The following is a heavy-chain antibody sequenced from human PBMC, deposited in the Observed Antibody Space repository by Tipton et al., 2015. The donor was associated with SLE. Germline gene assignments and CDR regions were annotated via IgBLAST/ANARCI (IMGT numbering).Heavy chain of an antibody. CDR3: ARGGVDYGDFEGGPGFDS. V-gene: IGHV4-30-2*01. J-gene: IGHJ4*02. CDR2: IYDTEST. CDR1: GGSITDGDYA. D-gene: IGHD4-17*01. Sequence: LRLSCAVSGGSITDGDYAWSWIRQPPGKGLAWIGYIYDTESTYDNSSLKNRVAISVDKSKNQFSLSLSSVTAADTAMYYCARGGVDYGDFEGGPGFDSWGQGTLVTVSS.